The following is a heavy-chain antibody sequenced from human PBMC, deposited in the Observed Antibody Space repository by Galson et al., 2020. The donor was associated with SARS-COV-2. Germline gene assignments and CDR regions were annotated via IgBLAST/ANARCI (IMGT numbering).Heavy chain of an antibody. Sequence: ETSETLSLTCTVSGGSISSYYWSWIRQPPGKGLEWLGYIYYSGSTNYNPSLKSRVTISVDTSKNQFSLKLSSVTAADTAVYYCARGLHYYDSSGYYVDYWGQGTLVTVSS. CDR1: GGSISSYY. V-gene: IGHV4-59*01. J-gene: IGHJ4*02. CDR2: IYYSGST. CDR3: ARGLHYYDSSGYYVDY. D-gene: IGHD3-22*01.